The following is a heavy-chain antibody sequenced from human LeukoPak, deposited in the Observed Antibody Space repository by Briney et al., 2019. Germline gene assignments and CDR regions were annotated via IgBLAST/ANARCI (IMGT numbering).Heavy chain of an antibody. Sequence: SETLSLTCTVSGDSITSGDYYWTWIRQPPGKGLEWVAYMHYTGNTYYNSSLKSRLSISVDTSKNQFSLRPSFVTAADTAMYYCARHLSGSSWFDPWGQGTLVTVSS. D-gene: IGHD1-26*01. CDR3: ARHLSGSSWFDP. CDR1: GDSITSGDYY. CDR2: MHYTGNT. V-gene: IGHV4-30-4*08. J-gene: IGHJ5*02.